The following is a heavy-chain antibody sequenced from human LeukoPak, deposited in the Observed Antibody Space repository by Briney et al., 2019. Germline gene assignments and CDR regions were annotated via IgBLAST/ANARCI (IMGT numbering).Heavy chain of an antibody. D-gene: IGHD3-10*01. Sequence: GGSLRLSCAASGFTVSSNYMSWVRQAPGKGLEWVSVINSGGSTYYADSVKGRFTISRDNSKNTLYLQMNSLRAEDTAVYYCAKLTRGLVDYWGQGTLVTVSS. J-gene: IGHJ4*02. CDR1: GFTVSSNY. CDR2: INSGGST. CDR3: AKLTRGLVDY. V-gene: IGHV3-66*02.